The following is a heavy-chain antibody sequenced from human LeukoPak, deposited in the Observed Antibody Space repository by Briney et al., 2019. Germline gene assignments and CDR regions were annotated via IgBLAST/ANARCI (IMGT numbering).Heavy chain of an antibody. Sequence: SETLSLTCTVSGVSIRSYYWSWIRQPPGKGLEWIGYIYYSGSTNYNPSLKSRVTISVDTSKNQFSLKLSSVTAADTAVYYCARVWYSSGWYEYYFDYWGQGTLATSSS. CDR1: GVSIRSYY. CDR2: IYYSGST. CDR3: ARVWYSSGWYEYYFDY. J-gene: IGHJ4*02. V-gene: IGHV4-59*01. D-gene: IGHD6-19*01.